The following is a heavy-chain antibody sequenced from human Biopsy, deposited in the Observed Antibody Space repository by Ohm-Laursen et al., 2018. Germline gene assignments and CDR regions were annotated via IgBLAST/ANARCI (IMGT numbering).Heavy chain of an antibody. CDR3: ARGGYDYDY. CDR2: INTYNANT. V-gene: IGHV1-8*02. D-gene: IGHD5-12*01. Sequence: VASVKVSCKASGYTFIDYYIHWVRQAPGQGLEWMGWINTYNANTDYAQKVQGRVTMTRDTSTSTAYMELSSLRSEDTAIYYCARGGYDYDYWGQGTLVTASS. CDR1: GYTFIDYY. J-gene: IGHJ4*02.